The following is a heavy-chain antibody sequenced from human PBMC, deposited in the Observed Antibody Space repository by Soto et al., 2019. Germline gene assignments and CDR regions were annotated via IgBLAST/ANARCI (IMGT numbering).Heavy chain of an antibody. Sequence: EVQLVESGGGLVKPGGSLRLSCVASGFSFTNAWMIWVRQAPGKGLEWVGHIKRKADGETADYATPVKGRFTISRDDSKNTVYLQMNSLKTEDTGVYYSTTGVAGYNPFDYWGQGTLVTVSS. CDR1: GFSFTNAW. V-gene: IGHV3-15*07. D-gene: IGHD1-1*01. J-gene: IGHJ4*02. CDR2: IKRKADGETA. CDR3: TTGVAGYNPFDY.